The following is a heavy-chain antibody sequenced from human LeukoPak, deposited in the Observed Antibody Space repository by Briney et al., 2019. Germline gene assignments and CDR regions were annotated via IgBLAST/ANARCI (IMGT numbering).Heavy chain of an antibody. CDR1: GFTVSSNY. D-gene: IGHD6-13*01. V-gene: IGHV3-66*04. CDR3: ARQQLVPRGSDY. J-gene: IGHJ4*02. CDR2: IYSGGST. Sequence: GGSLRLSCAASGFTVSSNYMSWVCQAPGKGLEWVSVIYSGGSTYYADSVKGRFTISRDNSKNTLYLQMNSLRAEDTAVYYCARQQLVPRGSDYWGQGTLVTVSS.